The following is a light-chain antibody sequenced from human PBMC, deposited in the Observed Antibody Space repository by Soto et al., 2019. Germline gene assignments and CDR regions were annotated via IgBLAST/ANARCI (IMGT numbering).Light chain of an antibody. V-gene: IGLV1-44*01. CDR1: SSNIGSNT. Sequence: QSVVTQPPSASGTPGQRVTISCSGSSSNIGSNTVNWYQLLPGTAPKLLIYRNNQRPSGVPDRFSGSKSGTSASLAISGLQSEDEADYYCAAWDDSLNGPVFGGGTKLTVL. CDR2: RNN. J-gene: IGLJ2*01. CDR3: AAWDDSLNGPV.